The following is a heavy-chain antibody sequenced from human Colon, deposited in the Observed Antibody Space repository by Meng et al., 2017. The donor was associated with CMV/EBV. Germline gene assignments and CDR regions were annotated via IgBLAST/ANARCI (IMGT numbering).Heavy chain of an antibody. CDR1: GYSFTSYG. CDR2: ISVHNSNT. V-gene: IGHV1-18*01. Sequence: ASVKVSCKASGYSFTSYGMSWVRQAPGQGLEWMGWISVHNSNTNYAQKFQGRVSMTADTSTNTAYMELRSLRSDDTAVYYCARDKVAGGYCSTTTCPQIFTYWGQGTLVTVSS. CDR3: ARDKVAGGYCSTTTCPQIFTY. D-gene: IGHD2-2*01. J-gene: IGHJ4*02.